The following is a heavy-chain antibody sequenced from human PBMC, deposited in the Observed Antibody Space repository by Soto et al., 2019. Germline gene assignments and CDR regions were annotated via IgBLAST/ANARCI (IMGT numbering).Heavy chain of an antibody. Sequence: QVQLQESGPGLVKPSQTLSLTCTVSGGSFSSGSYWSLLRQPPGRDLEWIGYIYYSGSTYYKPSLESRFTISVDTSKNLCSLQRNSVTAADTAVYYCARSDHGDYTDFDIWGQGTMVTVSS. CDR3: ARSDHGDYTDFDI. CDR2: IYYSGST. D-gene: IGHD4-17*01. CDR1: GGSFSSGSY. V-gene: IGHV4-31*03. J-gene: IGHJ3*02.